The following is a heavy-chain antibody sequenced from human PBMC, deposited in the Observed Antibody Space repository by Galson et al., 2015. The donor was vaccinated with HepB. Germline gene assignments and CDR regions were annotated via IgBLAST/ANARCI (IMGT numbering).Heavy chain of an antibody. V-gene: IGHV3-30*18. CDR2: ISYDGSNK. CDR1: GFTFSSYG. Sequence: SLRLSCAASGFTFSSYGMHWVRQAPGKGLEWVAVISYDGSNKYYADSVRGRFTISGDNSKNTLYLQMNSLGAEDTAVYYCAKDTVNTLSWFDPWGQGTLVTVSS. J-gene: IGHJ5*02. CDR3: AKDTVNTLSWFDP. D-gene: IGHD4-11*01.